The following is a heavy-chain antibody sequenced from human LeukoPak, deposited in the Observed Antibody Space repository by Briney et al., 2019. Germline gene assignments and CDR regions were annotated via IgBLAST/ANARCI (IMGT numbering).Heavy chain of an antibody. J-gene: IGHJ4*02. CDR1: GGSFSGYY. CDR2: INHSGST. CDR3: ARGSEVAAGPHFDY. D-gene: IGHD6-13*01. Sequence: SETLSLTCAVYGGSFSGYYWSWTRQPPGKGLEWIGEINHSGSTNYNPSLKSRVTISVDTSKNQFSLKLSSVTAADTAVYYCARGSEVAAGPHFDYWGQGTLVTVSS. V-gene: IGHV4-34*01.